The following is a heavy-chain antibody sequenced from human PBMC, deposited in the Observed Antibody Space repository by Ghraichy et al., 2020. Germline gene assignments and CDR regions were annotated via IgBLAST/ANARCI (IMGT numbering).Heavy chain of an antibody. Sequence: GGSLRLSCAASGLTFTTYWMSWVRQAPGKGLEWVANIKSDGSEKYYVDSVKGRFTISTDSAKNSLYLQMNSLRAEDTAVYYCLVASIDYWGQGTLVTGS. D-gene: IGHD5-12*01. J-gene: IGHJ4*02. CDR1: GLTFTTYW. V-gene: IGHV3-7*03. CDR2: IKSDGSEK. CDR3: LVASIDY.